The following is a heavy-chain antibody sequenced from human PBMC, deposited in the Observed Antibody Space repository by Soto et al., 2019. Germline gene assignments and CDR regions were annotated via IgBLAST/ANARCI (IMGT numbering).Heavy chain of an antibody. Sequence: SETLSLTCTVSGGSISSSSYYWGWIRQPPGKGLEWIGSIYYSGSTYYNPSLKSRVTISVDTSKNQFSLKLSSVTAADTAVYYCAREHRTYSSSWGNWFDPWGQGTLVTVSS. CDR3: AREHRTYSSSWGNWFDP. CDR1: GGSISSSSYY. V-gene: IGHV4-39*02. CDR2: IYYSGST. J-gene: IGHJ5*02. D-gene: IGHD6-13*01.